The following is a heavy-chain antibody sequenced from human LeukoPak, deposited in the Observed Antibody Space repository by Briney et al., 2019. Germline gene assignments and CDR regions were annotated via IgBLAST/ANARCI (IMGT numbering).Heavy chain of an antibody. Sequence: PGGSLRLSCAASGFTVRNFYMSWVRQAPGKGLESVSVIHAGGTTYYADSVKGRFTLSRDNSKNTLYLQMNSLRAEDTAVYYCAKDLHNWGLDHWGQGSLVTVSS. V-gene: IGHV3-53*01. J-gene: IGHJ4*02. CDR1: GFTVRNFY. D-gene: IGHD7-27*01. CDR2: IHAGGTT. CDR3: AKDLHNWGLDH.